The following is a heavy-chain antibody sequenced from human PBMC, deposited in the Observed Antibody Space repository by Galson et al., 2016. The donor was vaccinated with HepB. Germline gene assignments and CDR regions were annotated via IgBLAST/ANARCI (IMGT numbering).Heavy chain of an antibody. Sequence: SLRLSCAESGFTFSRYGMHWVRQAPGEGLESVAFIWYDGTNKFYADSVKGRFTISRDNSKNTLYLQLNSLRAEDTAGYYCAREDPNITVPALDYWGQGTLVTVSS. V-gene: IGHV3-33*01. CDR1: GFTFSRYG. D-gene: IGHD6-19*01. J-gene: IGHJ4*02. CDR3: AREDPNITVPALDY. CDR2: IWYDGTNK.